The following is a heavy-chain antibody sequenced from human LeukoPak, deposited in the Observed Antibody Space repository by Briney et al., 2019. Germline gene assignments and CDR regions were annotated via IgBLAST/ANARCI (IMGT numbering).Heavy chain of an antibody. V-gene: IGHV1-8*03. CDR1: GYTFTSYD. CDR2: MNPNSGNT. D-gene: IGHD3-10*01. Sequence: ASVKVSCKASGYTFTSYDINWVRQATGQGLEWMGWMNPNSGNTGYAQKFQGRVTITRNTSISTAYMELSSLRSEDTAVYYCARSTYYYGSGSYDYWGQGTLVTVSS. J-gene: IGHJ4*02. CDR3: ARSTYYYGSGSYDY.